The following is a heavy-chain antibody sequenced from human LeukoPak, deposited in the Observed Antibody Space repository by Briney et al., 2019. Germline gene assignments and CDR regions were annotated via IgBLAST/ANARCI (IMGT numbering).Heavy chain of an antibody. D-gene: IGHD5-24*01. CDR2: ISPDGSTA. Sequence: PGGSLRLSCAASGFPFSRDSMHWVRQSPGKGLVWLSRISPDGSTANYADSVKDRFTISRDNAKNTLYLQMNSLRDEDTAVYYCASDVAYKFDYWGQGTLVTFSS. J-gene: IGHJ4*02. V-gene: IGHV3-74*01. CDR3: ASDVAYKFDY. CDR1: GFPFSRDS.